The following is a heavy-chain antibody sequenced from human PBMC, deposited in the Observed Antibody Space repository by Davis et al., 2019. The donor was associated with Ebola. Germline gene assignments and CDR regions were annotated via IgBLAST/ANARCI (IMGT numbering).Heavy chain of an antibody. V-gene: IGHV3-21*05. D-gene: IGHD3/OR15-3a*01. CDR3: VKDATDDFWAGSKFYFDY. CDR2: ISTSSSYK. CDR1: GFPFRTYA. J-gene: IGHJ4*02. Sequence: GGSLRLSCAASGFPFRTYAMNWIRQAPGKGLEWVSDISTSSSYKDYSDSVKGRFTISRVNSKNTLYLQMNSLRVEDTAVYYCVKDATDDFWAGSKFYFDYWGQGSLVTVSS.